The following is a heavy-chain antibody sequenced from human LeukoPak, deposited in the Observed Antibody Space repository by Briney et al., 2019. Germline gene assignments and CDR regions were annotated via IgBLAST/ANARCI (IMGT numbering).Heavy chain of an antibody. J-gene: IGHJ6*02. V-gene: IGHV3-30*18. CDR1: GFTFSSYD. D-gene: IGHD5-18*01. Sequence: GGSLTLPCAASGFTFSSYDMHWVRQAPGKGLEGVAVISYEGSNKYYEASVNDRFTISRDNSKQTLYLQMNRRRPEDTAVYYCAKDPSGDSFGSYGMDVWGQGTPVTVSS. CDR3: AKDPSGDSFGSYGMDV. CDR2: ISYEGSNK.